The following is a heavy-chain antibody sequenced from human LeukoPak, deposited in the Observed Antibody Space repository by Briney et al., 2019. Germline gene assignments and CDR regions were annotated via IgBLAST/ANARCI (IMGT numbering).Heavy chain of an antibody. CDR2: MNPNSGNT. Sequence: GASVKVSCKASGYTFTSYDINWVRQATGQGLEWIGWMNPNSGNTGYAQKFQGRVTMTRNTPISTAYMALSSLRSEDTAVYYCARGNLNTMTNDYWGQGTLVTVSS. D-gene: IGHD3-22*01. CDR3: ARGNLNTMTNDY. J-gene: IGHJ4*02. V-gene: IGHV1-8*01. CDR1: GYTFTSYD.